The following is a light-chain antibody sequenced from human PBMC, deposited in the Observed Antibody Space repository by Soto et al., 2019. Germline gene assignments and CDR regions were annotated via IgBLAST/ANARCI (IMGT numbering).Light chain of an antibody. V-gene: IGLV2-14*01. Sequence: QSALTQPASVSGSPGQSITISFTGTSSDVGGYNYVSWYQQHPGKAPKLMIYDVSNRPSGVSNRFSGSKSANTASLTISGLQAEDEADYYCSSYTSSSTRVFGTGTKLTVL. J-gene: IGLJ1*01. CDR3: SSYTSSSTRV. CDR2: DVS. CDR1: SSDVGGYNY.